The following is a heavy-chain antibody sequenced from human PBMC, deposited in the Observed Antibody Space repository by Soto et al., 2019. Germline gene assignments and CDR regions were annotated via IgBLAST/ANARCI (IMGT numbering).Heavy chain of an antibody. CDR1: GFRFDDYA. CDR3: AKDIDAHGTTVPHFDN. Sequence: EVQLVESGGGLVQSGRSLRLSCAASGFRFDDYAMHWVRQAPGTGLEWLSGISWNHVTTGYADSVKGPFTISRHNAKNSLLLQMNSLRAEDTAVYCCAKDIDAHGTTVPHFDNWGQGTQVTVSS. J-gene: IGHJ4*02. D-gene: IGHD4-17*01. CDR2: ISWNHVTT. V-gene: IGHV3-9*01.